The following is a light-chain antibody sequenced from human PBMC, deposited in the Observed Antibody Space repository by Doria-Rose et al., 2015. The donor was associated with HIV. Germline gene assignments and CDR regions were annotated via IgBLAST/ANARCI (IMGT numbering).Light chain of an antibody. CDR2: RNN. CDR3: SSYADTNNLV. J-gene: IGLJ3*02. CDR1: SSNIGVNT. Sequence: VTISCSGGSSNIGVNTVNWYQQLPGAAPKLLIYRNNYRPSGVPGRFSGSKSGNTASLTVSGLQAEDEADYYCSSYADTNNLVLGGGTKLTVL. V-gene: IGLV1-44*01.